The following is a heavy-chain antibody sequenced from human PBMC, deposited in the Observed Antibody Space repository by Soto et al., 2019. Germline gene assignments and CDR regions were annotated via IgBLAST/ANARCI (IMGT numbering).Heavy chain of an antibody. CDR2: IAANGGAA. Sequence: GGSLRLSCAASGFTFSNYGMSWVRQAPGKGPEWVAGIAANGGAAYLADSVKGRFTISRDNSKNTLYLQMNSLRPDDTALYYCGKDPNGDYVGAFDICGQGTMVTVSS. D-gene: IGHD4-17*01. CDR1: GFTFSNYG. CDR3: GKDPNGDYVGAFDI. J-gene: IGHJ3*02. V-gene: IGHV3-23*01.